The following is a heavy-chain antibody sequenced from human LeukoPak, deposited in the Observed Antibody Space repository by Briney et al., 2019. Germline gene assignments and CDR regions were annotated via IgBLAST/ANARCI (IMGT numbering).Heavy chain of an antibody. CDR2: ISGSGSST. J-gene: IGHJ4*02. CDR3: ARDRSPTVAGPPDY. Sequence: GGSLRLSCGASGFTFSTYGMHWVRQAPSKGLEWVSAISGSGSSTYYADSVKGRFTISRDNSKNTLYLQMNSLRAEDTAVYYCARDRSPTVAGPPDYWGQGTLVTVSS. CDR1: GFTFSTYG. D-gene: IGHD6-19*01. V-gene: IGHV3-NL1*01.